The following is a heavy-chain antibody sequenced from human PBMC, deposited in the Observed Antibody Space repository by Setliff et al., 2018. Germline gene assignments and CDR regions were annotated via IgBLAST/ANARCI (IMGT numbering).Heavy chain of an antibody. Sequence: GASVKVSCKVSGYTLTKLSIHWVRQAPGKGLEWMGGFDPEKGETLYAQKLQGRVSMTDDTSTDTAYMELSSLRSEDTAVYFCWFGEPVGPFDIWGQGTRVTVSS. CDR1: GYTLTKLS. V-gene: IGHV1-24*01. CDR3: WFGEPVGPFDI. J-gene: IGHJ3*02. D-gene: IGHD3-10*01. CDR2: FDPEKGET.